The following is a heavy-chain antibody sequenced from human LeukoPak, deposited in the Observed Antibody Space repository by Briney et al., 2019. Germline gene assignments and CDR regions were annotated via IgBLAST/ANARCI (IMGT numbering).Heavy chain of an antibody. CDR1: GLTGSSRY. CDR3: ARSFYDILIGYYQYFDY. J-gene: IGHJ4*02. V-gene: IGHV3-66*01. D-gene: IGHD3-9*01. Sequence: GGSLRLSCAASGLTGSSRYMTWVRQAPGKGLEWVSAIYSGGSTYYSDSVKGRFTISRDNSQNTLYLQMNTLRAEDTAVYYCARSFYDILIGYYQYFDYWGQGTLVTVSS. CDR2: IYSGGST.